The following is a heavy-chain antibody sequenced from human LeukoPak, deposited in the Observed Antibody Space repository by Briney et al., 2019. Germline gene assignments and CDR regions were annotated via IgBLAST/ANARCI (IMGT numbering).Heavy chain of an antibody. CDR2: IYYSGST. J-gene: IGHJ3*02. CDR3: ARCMGSYSDAFDI. V-gene: IGHV4-59*01. D-gene: IGHD3-10*01. Sequence: PSETLSLTCTVSGGSIGSYYWSWIRQPPGKGLEWIGYIYYSGSTNYNPSLKSRVTISVDTSKNQFSLKLSSVTAADTAVYYCARCMGSYSDAFDIWGQGTMVTVSS. CDR1: GGSIGSYY.